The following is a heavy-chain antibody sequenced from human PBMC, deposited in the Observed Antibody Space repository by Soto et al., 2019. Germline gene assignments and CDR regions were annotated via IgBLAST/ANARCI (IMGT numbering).Heavy chain of an antibody. Sequence: GGSLRLSCAASGFTFSSYAMSWVRQAPGKGLEWVSAISGSGGSTYYADSVKGRFTISRDNSKNTLYLQMNSLRAEDTAVYYCAKRLPSRLGYYYYYMDVWGKGTTVTVSS. J-gene: IGHJ6*03. CDR2: ISGSGGST. CDR1: GFTFSSYA. V-gene: IGHV3-23*01. CDR3: AKRLPSRLGYYYYYMDV. D-gene: IGHD2-15*01.